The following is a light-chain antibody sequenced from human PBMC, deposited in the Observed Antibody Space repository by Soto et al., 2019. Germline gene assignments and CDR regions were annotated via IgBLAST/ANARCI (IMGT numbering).Light chain of an antibody. V-gene: IGKV3-20*01. J-gene: IGKJ2*01. CDR2: DAS. CDR3: QQFSTSFPYT. CDR1: QSVSSSY. Sequence: EIVLTQSPGTLSLSPGERVTLTCRASQSVSSSYLAWYQQKPGQAPRLLMYDASSRATGIPDRFSGSGSGTDFTLTISRLEPEDFAVYYCQQFSTSFPYTFGQGTKLDMK.